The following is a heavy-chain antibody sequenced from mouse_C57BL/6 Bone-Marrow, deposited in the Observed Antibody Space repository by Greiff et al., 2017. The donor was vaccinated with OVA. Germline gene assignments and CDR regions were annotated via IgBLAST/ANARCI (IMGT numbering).Heavy chain of an antibody. D-gene: IGHD2-5*01. CDR2: INPSTGGT. Sequence: VHVKQSGPELVKPGASVKISCKASGYSFTGYYMNWVKQSPEKSLEWIGEINPSTGGTTYNQKFKAKATLTVDKSSSTAYMQLKSLTSEDSAVYYCARPYSNYEGFAYWGQGTLVTVSA. J-gene: IGHJ3*01. CDR3: ARPYSNYEGFAY. V-gene: IGHV1-42*01. CDR1: GYSFTGYY.